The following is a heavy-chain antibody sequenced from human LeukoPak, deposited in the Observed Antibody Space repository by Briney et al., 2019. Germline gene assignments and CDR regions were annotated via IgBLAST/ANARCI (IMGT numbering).Heavy chain of an antibody. J-gene: IGHJ4*02. CDR3: ARDWRGSYFPDY. D-gene: IGHD1-26*01. CDR2: INPNSGDT. CDR1: GYTLTDYF. Sequence: ASVKVSCKTSGYTLTDYFMHWVRHAPGQGLEWMGWINPNSGDTHYAHKFQGRVTMTRDTSISTAYMELSRLRSDDTAVYYCARDWRGSYFPDYWGQGTLVTVSS. V-gene: IGHV1-2*02.